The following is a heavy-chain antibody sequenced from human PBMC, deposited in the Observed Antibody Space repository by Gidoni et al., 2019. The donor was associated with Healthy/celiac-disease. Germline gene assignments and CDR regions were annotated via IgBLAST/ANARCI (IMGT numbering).Heavy chain of an antibody. CDR1: GFTFDDYA. CDR2: ISWNSGSI. Sequence: EVQLVESGGGLVQPGRSLRLSCAASGFTFDDYAMHWVRQAPGKGLEWVSGISWNSGSIGYADSVKGRFTISRDNAKNSLYLQMNSLRAEDTALYYCAKEGYSSSWFDAFDIWGQGTMVTVSS. D-gene: IGHD6-13*01. V-gene: IGHV3-9*01. J-gene: IGHJ3*02. CDR3: AKEGYSSSWFDAFDI.